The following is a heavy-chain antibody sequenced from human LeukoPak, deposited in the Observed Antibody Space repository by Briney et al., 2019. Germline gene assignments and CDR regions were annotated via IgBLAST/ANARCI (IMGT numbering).Heavy chain of an antibody. V-gene: IGHV3-21*01. CDR3: VRDLEYSSSSVSGRSFDY. D-gene: IGHD6-6*01. CDR2: ISSTSTYT. CDR1: GFTFSRYS. Sequence: PGGSLRLSCAGSGFTFSRYSMNWVRQAPGKGLEWVSSISSTSTYTYYADSVKGRFTISRDNAQNSLYLQMNSLRAEDTAVYYCVRDLEYSSSSVSGRSFDYWGQGTLVTVSS. J-gene: IGHJ4*02.